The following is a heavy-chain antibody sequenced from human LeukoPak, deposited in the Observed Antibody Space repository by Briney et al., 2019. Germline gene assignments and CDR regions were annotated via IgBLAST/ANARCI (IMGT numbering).Heavy chain of an antibody. J-gene: IGHJ4*02. CDR1: GYTFTGYY. Sequence: ASVKVSCKASGYTFTGYYMHWVRQTPGQGLEWMGWINPDSGGTNYAQKFQGRVTMTTNTSITTAYMEMTSLRSDDTAVYYCAVPIIPAAFAPDYWGQGTLVTVSS. CDR2: INPDSGGT. V-gene: IGHV1-2*02. D-gene: IGHD2-2*01. CDR3: AVPIIPAAFAPDY.